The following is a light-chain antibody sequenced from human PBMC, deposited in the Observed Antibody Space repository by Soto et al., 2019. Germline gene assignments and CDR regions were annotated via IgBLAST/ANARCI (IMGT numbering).Light chain of an antibody. Sequence: DIEMTQSPSSLSASIGDRVILTCQASQDIATSLNWYQHKPGKAPKLLIYDASTLERGVPARFSGSASGTDFSFTISSLQPEDSATYYCQQYENLPPTFGQGTRLEIK. V-gene: IGKV1-33*01. CDR2: DAS. CDR3: QQYENLPPT. CDR1: QDIATS. J-gene: IGKJ5*01.